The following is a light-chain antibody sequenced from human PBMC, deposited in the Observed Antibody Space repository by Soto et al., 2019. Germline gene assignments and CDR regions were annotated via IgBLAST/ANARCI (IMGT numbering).Light chain of an antibody. CDR3: QQYGSFPYT. J-gene: IGKJ2*01. V-gene: IGKV3-20*01. CDR1: QSVSSNF. Sequence: EVVLTQSPGTLSLSPGERATLSCRASQSVSSNFLAWYQQKPGQATRVLIYGASSRAAGIPDRFSGSGSGTDFTLTISRLEPEDFAVYYCQQYGSFPYTFGQGTRLETK. CDR2: GAS.